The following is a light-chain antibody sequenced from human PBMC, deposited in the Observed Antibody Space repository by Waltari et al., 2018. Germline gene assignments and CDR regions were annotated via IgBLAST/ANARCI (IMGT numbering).Light chain of an antibody. V-gene: IGLV2-14*03. J-gene: IGLJ1*01. CDR1: SSDVRDYDH. CDR3: SSYTTSSTL. CDR2: DVR. Sequence: QSALTHPASVSGSPGHSITISCPRPSSDVRDYDHVSWYQQHPGKAPKIMIYDVRKRPAGVSIRFSGSKSGNTASLTISGLQAEDEADYYCSSYTTSSTLFGTGTKVTVL.